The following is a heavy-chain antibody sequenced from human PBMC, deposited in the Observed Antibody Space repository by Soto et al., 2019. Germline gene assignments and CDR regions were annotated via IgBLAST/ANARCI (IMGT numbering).Heavy chain of an antibody. CDR3: ARIGGIDY. Sequence: TLYITRAVSGGSINSGGYSWSWIRQPPGKGLEWIGYIYHSGSTYYNPSLKSRVTISVDRSKNQFSLKLSSVTAADTAVYYCARIGGIDYWGQGTLVTV. V-gene: IGHV4-30-2*01. CDR1: GGSINSGGYS. J-gene: IGHJ4*02. CDR2: IYHSGST. D-gene: IGHD3-16*01.